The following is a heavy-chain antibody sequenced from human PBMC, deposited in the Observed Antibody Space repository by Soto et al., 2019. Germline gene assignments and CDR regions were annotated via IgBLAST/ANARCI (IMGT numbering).Heavy chain of an antibody. D-gene: IGHD4-17*01. Sequence: PSDTLSLTCAVPGGSRSSGDYYWSWIRQPPGKGLEWIGYIYYSGSTYYNPSLKSRVTISVDTSKNQFSLKLSSVTAADTAVYYCARDRVDYGGNSRNCFGPWRQVTLVIVSS. CDR3: ARDRVDYGGNSRNCFGP. J-gene: IGHJ5*02. CDR1: GGSRSSGDYY. CDR2: IYYSGST. V-gene: IGHV4-30-4*02.